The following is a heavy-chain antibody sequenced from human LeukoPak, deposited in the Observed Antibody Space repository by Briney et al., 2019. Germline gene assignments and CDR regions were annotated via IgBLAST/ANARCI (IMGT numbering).Heavy chain of an antibody. CDR3: ARGYSSNWYSGFDP. CDR2: IYYSGST. J-gene: IGHJ5*02. V-gene: IGHV4-59*01. Sequence: SETLSLTCTVSGGSISSYYWSWIRQPPGQGLEWIGHIYYSGSTNYNPSLTSRGTISVDTSKNQFSLKLSSVTAADTAVYYCARGYSSNWYSGFDPWGQGTLVTASS. CDR1: GGSISSYY. D-gene: IGHD6-13*01.